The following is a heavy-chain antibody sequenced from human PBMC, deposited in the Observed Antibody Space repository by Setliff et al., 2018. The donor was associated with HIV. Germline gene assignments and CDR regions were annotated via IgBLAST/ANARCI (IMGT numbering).Heavy chain of an antibody. CDR2: LNPNIGRT. CDR3: ARDLLRGFTYGLFYY. CDR1: GYTFSDYY. Sequence: ASVKVSCKASGYTFSDYYIHWVRQVPGQGLEWLGWLNPNIGRTYYAQKFQDRVTMTRDTSTTTAYMELSRVRSDYTAVYYCARDLLRGFTYGLFYYWGQGTLVTVSS. J-gene: IGHJ4*02. D-gene: IGHD5-18*01. V-gene: IGHV1-2*02.